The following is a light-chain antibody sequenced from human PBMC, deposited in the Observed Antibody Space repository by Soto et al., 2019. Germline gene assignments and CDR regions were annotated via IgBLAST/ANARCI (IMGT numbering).Light chain of an antibody. J-gene: IGKJ2*01. Sequence: IVLTQSPGTLSLSPGERATLSCRASQYVASNNLAWYQQKPGQAPRLLIYGASTRATGIPDRVSGSGSGTDFTLSISRLEPEDFAVYYCQQYGTSPYTFGPGTNLKIK. CDR1: QYVASNN. CDR2: GAS. V-gene: IGKV3-20*01. CDR3: QQYGTSPYT.